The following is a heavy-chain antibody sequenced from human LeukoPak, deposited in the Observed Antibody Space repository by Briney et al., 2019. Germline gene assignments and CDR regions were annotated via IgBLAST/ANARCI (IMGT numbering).Heavy chain of an antibody. CDR2: INPNSGGT. J-gene: IGHJ6*03. D-gene: IGHD3-10*01. V-gene: IGHV1-2*06. Sequence: ASVKVSCKASGYTFTGYYMHWVRQAPGQGLEWMGRINPNSGGTNYAQKFQGRVTMTRDTSISTAYMELSRLRSDDTAVYYCASGGPGGSFYYYYYYMDVWGKGTTVTVSS. CDR3: ASGGPGGSFYYYYYYMDV. CDR1: GYTFTGYY.